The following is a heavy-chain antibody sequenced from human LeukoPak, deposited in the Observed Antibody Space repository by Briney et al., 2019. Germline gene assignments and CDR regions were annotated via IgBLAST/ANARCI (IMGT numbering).Heavy chain of an antibody. J-gene: IGHJ4*02. V-gene: IGHV3-48*03. CDR3: ARALYSSGWYTYYFDY. CDR1: GFTFSSYE. CDR2: ISSSGSTI. Sequence: GGSLRLSCAASGFTFSSYETNWVRQAPGKGLEWVSYISSSGSTIYYADSVKGRFTISRDNAKNSLYLQMNSLRAEDTAVYYCARALYSSGWYTYYFDYWGQGALVTVSS. D-gene: IGHD6-19*01.